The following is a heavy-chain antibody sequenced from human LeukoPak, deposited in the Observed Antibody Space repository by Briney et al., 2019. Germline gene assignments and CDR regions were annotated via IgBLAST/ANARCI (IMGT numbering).Heavy chain of an antibody. D-gene: IGHD6-19*01. CDR1: GFTFSSYS. CDR2: ISSSSSTI. V-gene: IGHV3-48*01. J-gene: IGHJ4*02. CDR3: AKDLWIAVAGILY. Sequence: GGSLRLSCAASGFTFSSYSMNWVRQAPGKGLEWVSYISSSSSTIYYADSVKGRFTISRDDAKNSLYLQMNSLRAEDTAVYYCAKDLWIAVAGILYWGQGTLVTVSS.